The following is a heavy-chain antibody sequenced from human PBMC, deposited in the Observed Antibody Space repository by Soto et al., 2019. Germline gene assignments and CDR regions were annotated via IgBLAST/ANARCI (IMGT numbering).Heavy chain of an antibody. Sequence: GGSLRLSCAASGFTFSDYAMHWVRQAPGKGLEWVALISYHGSNIHYADSVKGRFTISRDTSKNTLFLQMNSLRGEDTAVYYCVRDSTSVAVAGTWFDYWGQGTLVTV. CDR1: GFTFSDYA. D-gene: IGHD6-19*01. CDR3: VRDSTSVAVAGTWFDY. CDR2: ISYHGSNI. J-gene: IGHJ5*01. V-gene: IGHV3-30-3*01.